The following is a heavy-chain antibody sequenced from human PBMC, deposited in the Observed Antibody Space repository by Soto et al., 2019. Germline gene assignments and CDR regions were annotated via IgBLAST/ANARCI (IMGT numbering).Heavy chain of an antibody. CDR1: SFTFSDFA. V-gene: IGHV3-23*01. J-gene: IGHJ5*01. D-gene: IGHD1-20*01. CDR2: IGGGGTDT. Sequence: DVQLLASGGGLVQPGGSLTLSCAASSFTFSDFAMSWVRQAPGKGLEWVSSIGGGGTDTYYADSVKGRFTISRDNSKNTLYLQMDGRRDEDTAVYYCAKDAVPYNGKWDWFDSWGQGTLFIVSS. CDR3: AKDAVPYNGKWDWFDS.